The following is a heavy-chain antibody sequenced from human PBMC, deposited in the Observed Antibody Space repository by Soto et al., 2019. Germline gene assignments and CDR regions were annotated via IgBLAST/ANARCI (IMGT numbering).Heavy chain of an antibody. CDR2: IYYSGST. V-gene: IGHV4-59*01. Sequence: QVQLQESGPGLVKPSETLSLTCAVSGGSFSSYYWSWIRQPPGEGLEWIGSIYYSGSTNYNPPLKSRVTISTDTSKILFYLKLGTLASADTAVYFCARAYYGDYPYFDYWGQGALVTVSS. D-gene: IGHD4-17*01. J-gene: IGHJ4*02. CDR1: GGSFSSYY. CDR3: ARAYYGDYPYFDY.